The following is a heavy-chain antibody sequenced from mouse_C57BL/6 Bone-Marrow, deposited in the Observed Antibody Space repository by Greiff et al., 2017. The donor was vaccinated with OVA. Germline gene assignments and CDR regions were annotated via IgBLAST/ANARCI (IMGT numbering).Heavy chain of an antibody. CDR2: IAPSDRYT. J-gene: IGHJ2*02. V-gene: IGHV1-59*01. CDR3: AHYGSRLYLHY. D-gene: IGHD1-1*01. Sequence: QVQLQQPGAELVRPGTSVKLSCKASGYTFTNYWMHWVKQRPGQGLEWIGVIAPSDRYTNYNQKCKGRATLTLDKSSSTAYMHLSSLTSEDSAVYYCAHYGSRLYLHYWGQGTSLTVSS. CDR1: GYTFTNYW.